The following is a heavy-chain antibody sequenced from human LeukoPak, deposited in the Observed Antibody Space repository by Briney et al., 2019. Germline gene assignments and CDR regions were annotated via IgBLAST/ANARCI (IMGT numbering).Heavy chain of an antibody. Sequence: SETLSLTCAVYGGSFSGYYWSWIRQPPGKGLEWLGEINHSGSTNYNPFLKSRVTISVDTSKNQFSLKLSSVTAADTAVYYCARAPTEEVVVVAATRGFDYWGQGTLVAVSS. CDR3: ARAPTEEVVVVAATRGFDY. V-gene: IGHV4-34*01. CDR2: INHSGST. J-gene: IGHJ4*02. D-gene: IGHD2-15*01. CDR1: GGSFSGYY.